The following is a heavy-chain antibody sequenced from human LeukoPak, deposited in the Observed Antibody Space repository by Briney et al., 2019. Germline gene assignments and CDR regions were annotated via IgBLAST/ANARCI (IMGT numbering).Heavy chain of an antibody. D-gene: IGHD3-22*01. CDR1: GYTLTELA. V-gene: IGHV1-24*01. CDR3: TTVANGYYYY. Sequence: ASVKVSCKVSGYTLTELAIHWVRQAPGKALEWMGGFDPDNGGTVYAQNFQGRVTMTEDTSTDTAYMELSSLRSEDTAVYYCTTVANGYYYYWGQGTLVTVSS. CDR2: FDPDNGGT. J-gene: IGHJ4*02.